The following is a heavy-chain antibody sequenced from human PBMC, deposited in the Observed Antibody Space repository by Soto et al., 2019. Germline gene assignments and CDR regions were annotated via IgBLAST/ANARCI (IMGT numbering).Heavy chain of an antibody. CDR3: ARDLGGMVPAATPYYYYGMDV. V-gene: IGHV3-11*01. CDR2: ISSSGSTI. Sequence: GGSLRLSCAASGFTFSDYYMSWIRQAPGKGLEWVSYISSSGSTIYYADSVKGRFTISRDNAKNSLYLQMNSLRAEDTAVYYCARDLGGMVPAATPYYYYGMDVWGQGTTVTAP. CDR1: GFTFSDYY. J-gene: IGHJ6*02. D-gene: IGHD2-2*02.